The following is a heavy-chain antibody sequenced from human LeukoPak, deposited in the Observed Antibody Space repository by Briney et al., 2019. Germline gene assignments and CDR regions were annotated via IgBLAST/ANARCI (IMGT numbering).Heavy chain of an antibody. D-gene: IGHD5/OR15-5a*01. CDR2: IYYSGST. Sequence: PSGTLSLTCTVSGGSVSSGTYYWSWIRQPPGKGLEWLGYIYYSGSTNCNPSLKSRVTISVDTSKNQFSLKLSSVTAADTAVYYCARHLSTESDAFDIWGQGTMVTVSS. V-gene: IGHV4-61*01. CDR1: GGSVSSGTYY. CDR3: ARHLSTESDAFDI. J-gene: IGHJ3*02.